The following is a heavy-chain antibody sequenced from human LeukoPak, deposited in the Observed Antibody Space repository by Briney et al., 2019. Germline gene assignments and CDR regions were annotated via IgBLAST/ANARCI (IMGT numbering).Heavy chain of an antibody. J-gene: IGHJ4*02. CDR3: TTAPNPIVVVVAATLYYFDY. D-gene: IGHD2-15*01. V-gene: IGHV3-15*01. CDR2: IKSKTDGGTT. Sequence: GGSLRLSCAASGFTFSSAWMSWVRQAPGKGLEWVGRIKSKTDGGTTDYAAPVKGRFTISRDDSKNTLYLQMNSLKTEDTAVYYCTTAPNPIVVVVAATLYYFDYWGQGTLVTVSS. CDR1: GFTFSSAW.